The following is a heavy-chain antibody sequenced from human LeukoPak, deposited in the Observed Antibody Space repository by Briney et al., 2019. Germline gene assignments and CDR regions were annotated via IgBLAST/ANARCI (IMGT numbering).Heavy chain of an antibody. J-gene: IGHJ4*02. CDR1: GYTFTRYG. CDR3: ARLAIDGFDY. Sequence: SVKVSCKASGYTFTRYGITWVRQAPGQGLEWMGGIIPIFGTANYAQKFQGRVTITADESTSTAYMELSSLRSEDTAVYYCARLAIDGFDYWGQGTLVTVSS. CDR2: IIPIFGTA. D-gene: IGHD3-22*01. V-gene: IGHV1-69*13.